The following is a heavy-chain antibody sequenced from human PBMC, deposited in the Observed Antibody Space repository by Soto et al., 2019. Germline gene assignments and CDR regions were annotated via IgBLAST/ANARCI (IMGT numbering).Heavy chain of an antibody. CDR2: IYYTGTT. CDR3: AREITGDWHFDL. D-gene: IGHD7-27*01. Sequence: QVQLQESGPGLVKPSQILSLTCTVSGGSINTGGFYWNWIRQHPGKGLEWIGYIYYTGTTYYTPSLRSRLTMTVDTSKNLFSLKLSSVTAADTAVYYCAREITGDWHFDLWGRGTLVTVSS. J-gene: IGHJ2*01. V-gene: IGHV4-31*03. CDR1: GGSINTGGFY.